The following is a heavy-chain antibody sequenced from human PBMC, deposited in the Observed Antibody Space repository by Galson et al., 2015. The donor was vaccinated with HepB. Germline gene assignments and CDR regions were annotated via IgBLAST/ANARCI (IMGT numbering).Heavy chain of an antibody. CDR2: IWYDGSNK. V-gene: IGHV3-33*08. CDR3: ARDPSGSGWWEGSYYYYGMDV. D-gene: IGHD6-19*01. Sequence: SLRLSCAASGFTFSSYGMHWVRQAPGKGLEWVAVIWYDGSNKYYADSVKGRFTISRDNSKNTLYLQMNSLRAEDTAVYYCARDPSGSGWWEGSYYYYGMDVWGQGTTVTVSS. J-gene: IGHJ6*02. CDR1: GFTFSSYG.